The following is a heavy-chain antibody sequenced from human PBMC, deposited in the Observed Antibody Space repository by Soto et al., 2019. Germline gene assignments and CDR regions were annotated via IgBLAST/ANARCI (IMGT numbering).Heavy chain of an antibody. CDR3: AREIHVSGWYAPRGDWFDP. Sequence: EVQLVESGGGLVQPGGSLRLSCAASGFTFSSYSMNWVRQAPGKGLEWVSYISSSSSTIYYADSVKGRFTISRDNAKNSLYLQMNSLRDEDRAVYYCAREIHVSGWYAPRGDWFDPWGQGTLVTVSS. J-gene: IGHJ5*02. CDR1: GFTFSSYS. CDR2: ISSSSSTI. D-gene: IGHD6-19*01. V-gene: IGHV3-48*02.